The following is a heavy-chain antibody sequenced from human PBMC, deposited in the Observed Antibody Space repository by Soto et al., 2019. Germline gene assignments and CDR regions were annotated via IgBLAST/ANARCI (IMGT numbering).Heavy chain of an antibody. CDR1: GGTFSSYA. Sequence: ASVKVSCKASGGTFSSYAISWVRQAPGQGLEWMGGIIPIFGTANYAQKFQGRVTITADESTSTAYMELSSLRSEDTAVYYCAGDTRTTVTTGFDIWGQGTMVTVAS. V-gene: IGHV1-69*13. CDR3: AGDTRTTVTTGFDI. D-gene: IGHD4-4*01. J-gene: IGHJ3*02. CDR2: IIPIFGTA.